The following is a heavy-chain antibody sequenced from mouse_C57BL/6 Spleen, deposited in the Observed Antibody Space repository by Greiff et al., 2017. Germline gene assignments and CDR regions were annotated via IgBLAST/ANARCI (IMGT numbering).Heavy chain of an antibody. CDR2: ISNGGGST. V-gene: IGHV5-12*01. D-gene: IGHD3-2*02. CDR3: ARHENSGGYFDV. Sequence: EVHLVESGGGLVQPGGSLKLSCAASGFTFSDYYMYWVRQTPEKRLEWVAYISNGGGSTYYPDTVKGRFTISRDNAKNTRYLQVSRLKSEDTAMYYCARHENSGGYFDVWGTGTTVTVSS. CDR1: GFTFSDYY. J-gene: IGHJ1*03.